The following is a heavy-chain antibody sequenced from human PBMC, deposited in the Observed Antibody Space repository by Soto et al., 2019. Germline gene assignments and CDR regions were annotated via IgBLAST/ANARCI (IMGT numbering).Heavy chain of an antibody. CDR3: ARYILRGVSGLDV. Sequence: PSETLSLTCTVSGGSISSGDFYWSWIRQPPGKGLEWIGYIYYSGSTYYNPSLKSRLTISVDASKNRFSLKLTSVTAADTAVYYCARYILRGVSGLDVWGQGTTVTVSS. J-gene: IGHJ6*02. D-gene: IGHD3-10*01. V-gene: IGHV4-30-4*01. CDR2: IYYSGST. CDR1: GGSISSGDFY.